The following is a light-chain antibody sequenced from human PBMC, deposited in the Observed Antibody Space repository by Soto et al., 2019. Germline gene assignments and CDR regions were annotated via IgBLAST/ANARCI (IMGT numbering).Light chain of an antibody. CDR2: GAS. Sequence: ILLTQYPAHLCVSPGERATLSCRASQSVGPTYLAWYQQKPGQAPRLLINGASNRATGIPARFSGSGSGTDFTLTISSLEXEDFAVYXXXXXXXXXRTFGQGTKVDIK. V-gene: IGKV3-20*02. CDR3: XXXXXXXRT. CDR1: QSVGPTY. J-gene: IGKJ1*01.